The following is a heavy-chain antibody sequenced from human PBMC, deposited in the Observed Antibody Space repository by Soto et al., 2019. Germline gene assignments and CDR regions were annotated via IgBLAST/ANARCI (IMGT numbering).Heavy chain of an antibody. CDR3: ARDKGVTSLDY. CDR2: IWSDGSSK. CDR1: GISFRNSG. J-gene: IGHJ4*02. Sequence: QVQLVQSEGGVVQPGRSLRLSCVMSGISFRNSGMHWVRQAPGKGLEWVAMIWSDGSSKFYADSVQGRFTNSRDNSMDTLYLQMTSLRPEDTAIYYCARDKGVTSLDYWGQGTLVTVSS. D-gene: IGHD2-2*01. V-gene: IGHV3-33*01.